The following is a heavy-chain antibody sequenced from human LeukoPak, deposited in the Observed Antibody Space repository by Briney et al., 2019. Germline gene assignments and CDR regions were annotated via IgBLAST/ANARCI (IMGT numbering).Heavy chain of an antibody. CDR3: AKVISSSWPIAVTPLYYYGMDV. D-gene: IGHD6-13*01. J-gene: IGHJ6*02. V-gene: IGHV3-30*18. CDR1: GFSFSYYG. Sequence: GRSLTLSCVASGFSFSYYGLHWVRQAPGKGLEWVSLISTDPSYKNYADSVKGRFTISRDNSKNTLYLQMQSLRVEDTAVYYCAKVISSSWPIAVTPLYYYGMDVWGQGTTVTVSS. CDR2: ISTDPSYK.